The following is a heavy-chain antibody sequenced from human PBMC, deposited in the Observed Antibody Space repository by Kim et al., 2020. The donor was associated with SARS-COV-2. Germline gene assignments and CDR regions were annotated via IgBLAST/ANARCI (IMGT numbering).Heavy chain of an antibody. J-gene: IGHJ4*02. D-gene: IGHD5-12*01. CDR2: ISVSGGST. Sequence: GGSLRLSCAASGFTFTSHAMNWVRQAPGKGLEWVSAISVSGGSTYYAASVEGRFTISRDNSKNTLYLQMNSLRAEDTATYYYARNRVGVATSSDYWGQGTLVTVSS. CDR1: GFTFTSHA. V-gene: IGHV3-23*01. CDR3: ARNRVGVATSSDY.